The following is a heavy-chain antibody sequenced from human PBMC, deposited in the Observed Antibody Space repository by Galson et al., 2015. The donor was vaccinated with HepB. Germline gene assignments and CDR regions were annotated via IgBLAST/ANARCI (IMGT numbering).Heavy chain of an antibody. Sequence: SLRLSCAASGFTFSSYAVSWVRQAPGKGLEWVSAISGSGTSSYYAGSVKGRFTISRDNSKNTLFLQMNSLRADDTALYYCAKSPGYSSTWGDYFDYWGQGTLVTVSS. CDR3: AKSPGYSSTWGDYFDY. CDR1: GFTFSSYA. V-gene: IGHV3-23*01. CDR2: ISGSGTSS. J-gene: IGHJ4*02. D-gene: IGHD6-13*01.